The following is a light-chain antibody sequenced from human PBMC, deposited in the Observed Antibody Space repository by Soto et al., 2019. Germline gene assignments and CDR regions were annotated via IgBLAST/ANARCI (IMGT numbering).Light chain of an antibody. CDR3: QQYGRSPFT. CDR2: GAS. CDR1: QSVSSNY. J-gene: IGKJ3*01. Sequence: EIVVTQSPCSLSCSPWETSTLSCRASQSVSSNYVAWFHQKPGQAPRLLIYGASSRATGVPDRFSASGSGTDFTLTISRLEPEDFAVYYCQQYGRSPFTFGPGTKVDIK. V-gene: IGKV3-20*01.